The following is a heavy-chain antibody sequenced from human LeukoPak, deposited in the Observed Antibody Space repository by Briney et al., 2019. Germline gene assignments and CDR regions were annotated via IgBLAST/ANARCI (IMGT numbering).Heavy chain of an antibody. D-gene: IGHD2-15*01. V-gene: IGHV3-23*01. CDR3: AKLCFTATLPYYFDY. J-gene: IGHJ4*02. Sequence: GGSLRLSCAASGFTFDDYAMHWVRQAPGKGLEWVSAISGSGGSTYYADSVKGRFTISRDNSKNTLYLQMNSLRAEDTAVYYCAKLCFTATLPYYFDYWGQGTLVTVSS. CDR2: ISGSGGST. CDR1: GFTFDDYA.